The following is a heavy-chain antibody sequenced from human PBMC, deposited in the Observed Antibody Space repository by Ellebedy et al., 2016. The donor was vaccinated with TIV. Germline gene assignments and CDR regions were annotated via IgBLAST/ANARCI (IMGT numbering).Heavy chain of an antibody. J-gene: IGHJ6*02. V-gene: IGHV1-3*04. CDR2: INTGNGNT. CDR3: ATREWQDPMDV. Sequence: ASVKVSCXASGHTFTSYGIHRVRQAPGQRLEWMGWINTGNGNTKYSQKLQGRVTITTDTSASTAYMELSSLMSEDTAVYYCATREWQDPMDVWGQGTTVTVSS. CDR1: GHTFTSYG. D-gene: IGHD3-3*01.